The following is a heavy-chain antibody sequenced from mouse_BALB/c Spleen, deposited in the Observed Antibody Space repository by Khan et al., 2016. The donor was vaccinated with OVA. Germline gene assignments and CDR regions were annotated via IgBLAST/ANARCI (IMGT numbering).Heavy chain of an antibody. CDR2: FYPGISDT. CDR1: GYSFTSYW. J-gene: IGHJ2*01. D-gene: IGHD2-4*01. CDR3: TRSYDSDYFDY. V-gene: IGHV1-5*01. Sequence: VQLKESGTVLARPGASVKMSCKASGYSFTSYWMHWVKQRPGLGLEWIGAFYPGISDTRYNQKFKGKAKLTAVTSANTAYMELSSLTNEDSAVYYCTRSYDSDYFDYWGQGTLLTVSS.